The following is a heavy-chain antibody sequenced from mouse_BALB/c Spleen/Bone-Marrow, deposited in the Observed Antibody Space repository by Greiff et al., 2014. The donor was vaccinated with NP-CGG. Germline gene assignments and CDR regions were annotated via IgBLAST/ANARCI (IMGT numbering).Heavy chain of an antibody. V-gene: IGHV1-9*01. J-gene: IGHJ3*01. CDR1: GYTFSSYW. CDR3: ARGGYYVTSLLPY. Sequence: VQLPESGAELMKPGASVKISCKATGYTFSSYWIEWVKQRPGHGLEWIGEILPGSGTTNYIEKFKGKATFTADTSSNTAYMQLSSLTSEDSAVYYGARGGYYVTSLLPYWGQGTLVTVSA. D-gene: IGHD1-1*01. CDR2: ILPGSGTT.